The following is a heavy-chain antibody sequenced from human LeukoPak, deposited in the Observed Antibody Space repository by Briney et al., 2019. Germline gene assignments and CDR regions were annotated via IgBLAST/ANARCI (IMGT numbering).Heavy chain of an antibody. CDR3: ARANLWFGELGWIDP. V-gene: IGHV7-4-1*02. J-gene: IGHJ5*02. CDR2: INTNTGNP. CDR1: GYTFTSYA. D-gene: IGHD3-10*01. Sequence: ASVKVSCKASGYTFTSYAMNWVRQAPGQGLEWMGWINTNTGNPTYAQGFTGRFVFSLDTSVTTAYLQISSLKADDTAVYYCARANLWFGELGWIDPWGQGTLVTVSS.